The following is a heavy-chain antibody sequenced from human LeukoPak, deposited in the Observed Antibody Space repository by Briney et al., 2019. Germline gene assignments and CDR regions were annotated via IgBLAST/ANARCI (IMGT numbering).Heavy chain of an antibody. Sequence: PGRSLRLSCKTSGFTFSKYGMHWVRQASGKGLEWVAVISYDGSNKYSADSVKGRFSISRDNSKNTLYLQMNSLRAEDTAVYHCAKERATGTFDYWGQGTLVTVSS. D-gene: IGHD6-13*01. J-gene: IGHJ4*02. CDR2: ISYDGSNK. CDR3: AKERATGTFDY. V-gene: IGHV3-30*18. CDR1: GFTFSKYG.